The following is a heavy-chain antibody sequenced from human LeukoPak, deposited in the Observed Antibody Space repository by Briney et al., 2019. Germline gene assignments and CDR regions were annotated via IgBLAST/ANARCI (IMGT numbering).Heavy chain of an antibody. Sequence: GGSLRLSCEASGFTLSTYWMNWVRQVPGKWLDWLANINPDGSGKSYVASVKGRFTIARDTADNSLCLQMNSLRAEDTAVYYCASWGAGGNSWGQGTLVTVSS. CDR3: ASWGAGGNS. CDR1: GFTLSTYW. D-gene: IGHD3-16*01. J-gene: IGHJ4*02. V-gene: IGHV3-7*01. CDR2: INPDGSGK.